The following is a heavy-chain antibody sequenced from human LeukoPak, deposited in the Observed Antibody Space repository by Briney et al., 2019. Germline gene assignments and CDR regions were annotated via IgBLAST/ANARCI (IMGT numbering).Heavy chain of an antibody. CDR1: GGSISSGSYY. D-gene: IGHD6-13*01. CDR3: ARDARQHLDY. V-gene: IGHV4-61*02. J-gene: IGHJ4*02. CDR2: IHTSGST. Sequence: SETLSLTCTVSGGSISSGSYYWSWIRQPAGKGLEWIGRIHTSGSTNYNPSLKSRVTISVDTSKNQFSLKLSSVTAADTAVYYCARDARQHLDYWGQGTLVTVSS.